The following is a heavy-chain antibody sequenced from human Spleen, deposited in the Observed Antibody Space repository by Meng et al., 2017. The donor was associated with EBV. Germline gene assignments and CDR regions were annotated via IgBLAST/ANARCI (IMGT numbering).Heavy chain of an antibody. Sequence: EVQLVESGGVLVQPGGSLRLSCAASGFTFSRYWMHWVRQAPGKGLEWVSRTNENGAITTYADSVKGRFTISRDNAKNTLYLQMNSLRAEDTALYFCSRDLAGSYDFWGKGTLGTVSS. CDR2: TNENGAIT. CDR1: GFTFSRYW. D-gene: IGHD1-14*01. J-gene: IGHJ4*02. CDR3: SRDLAGSYDF. V-gene: IGHV3-74*03.